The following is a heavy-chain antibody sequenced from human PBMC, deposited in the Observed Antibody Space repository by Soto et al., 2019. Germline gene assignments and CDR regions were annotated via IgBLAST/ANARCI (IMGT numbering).Heavy chain of an antibody. V-gene: IGHV4-59*01. CDR3: ARVQISDFWSGNNNWFDP. J-gene: IGHJ5*02. CDR1: GGSISSYY. Sequence: SETLSLTCTVSGGSISSYYWSWIRQPPGKGLEWIGYIYYSGSTNYNPSLKSRVTISVDTSKNQFSLKLSSVTAADTAVYYCARVQISDFWSGNNNWFDPWGQGTLVPVSS. CDR2: IYYSGST. D-gene: IGHD3-3*01.